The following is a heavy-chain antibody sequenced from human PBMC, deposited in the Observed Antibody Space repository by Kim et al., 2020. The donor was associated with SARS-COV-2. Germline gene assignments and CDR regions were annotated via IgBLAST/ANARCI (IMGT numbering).Heavy chain of an antibody. J-gene: IGHJ3*02. CDR1: GFTFTTSA. Sequence: GGSLRLSCADSGFTFTTSAVTWVRQTPGKGLEWVSAISGGTYYEDSVRGRFTISRDNSKNTLYLQMNSLRGEDSAIYYCGTHVWYGSGWGGAFVIGGQG. D-gene: IGHD6-25*01. V-gene: IGHV3-23*01. CDR3: GTHVWYGSGWGGAFVI. CDR2: ISGGT.